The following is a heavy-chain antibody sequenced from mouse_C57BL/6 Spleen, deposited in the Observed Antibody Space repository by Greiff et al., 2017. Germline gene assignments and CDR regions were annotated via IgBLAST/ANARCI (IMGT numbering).Heavy chain of an antibody. CDR3: ARDRDGNYGGAMDY. D-gene: IGHD2-1*01. V-gene: IGHV5-16*01. J-gene: IGHJ4*01. CDR2: INYDGSST. Sequence: EVQLVESEGGLVQPGSSMKLSCTASGFTFSDYYMAWVRQVPEKGLEWVANINYDGSSTYYLDSLKSRFIISRDNAKNILYLQMSSLKSEDTATYYCARDRDGNYGGAMDYWGQGTSVTVSS. CDR1: GFTFSDYY.